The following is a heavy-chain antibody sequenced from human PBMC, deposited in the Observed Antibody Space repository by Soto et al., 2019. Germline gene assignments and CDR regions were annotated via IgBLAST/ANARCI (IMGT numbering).Heavy chain of an antibody. CDR2: SRDKAQGYST. CDR3: ARQYPSSSRHFDH. CDR1: GFTLSDHY. J-gene: IGHJ4*02. Sequence: EVQLVESGGGLVQPGGSLRLSCAGSGFTLSDHYIDWVRQAPGKGLEWVGRSRDKAQGYSTAYAASVKGRFTTSRDESKNSVYLQINSLRAEDTAVYYCARQYPSSSRHFDHWGQGTLVIVSS. D-gene: IGHD6-6*01. V-gene: IGHV3-72*01.